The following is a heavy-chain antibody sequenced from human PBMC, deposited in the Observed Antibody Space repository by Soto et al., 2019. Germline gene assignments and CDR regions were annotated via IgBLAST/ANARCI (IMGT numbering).Heavy chain of an antibody. Sequence: SETLSLTCTVSGGSISSYYWSWIRQPPGKGLEWIGYIYYSGSTNYNPSLKSRFTISVDTSKNQFSLKLSSVTAADTAVYYCANTYSSSSGDNWFDPWGQGTLVTVSS. CDR1: GGSISSYY. D-gene: IGHD6-6*01. CDR2: IYYSGST. V-gene: IGHV4-59*01. CDR3: ANTYSSSSGDNWFDP. J-gene: IGHJ5*02.